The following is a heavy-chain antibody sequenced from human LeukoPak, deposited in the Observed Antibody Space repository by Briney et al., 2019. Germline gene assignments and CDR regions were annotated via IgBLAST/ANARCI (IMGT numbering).Heavy chain of an antibody. CDR3: ARLGSRTFDY. V-gene: IGHV4-59*08. CDR1: GGSISSYY. CDR2: IYYSGST. Sequence: SETLSLTCTLSGGSISSYYWSWIRQPPGKGLEWIGYIYYSGSTNYNPSLKSRVTISKDTSKNQFSLKLSSVTAADTAVYYCARLGSRTFDYWGQGTLVTVSS. J-gene: IGHJ4*02.